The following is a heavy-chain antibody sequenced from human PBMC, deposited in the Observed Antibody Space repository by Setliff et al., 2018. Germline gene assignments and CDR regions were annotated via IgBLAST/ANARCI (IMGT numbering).Heavy chain of an antibody. J-gene: IGHJ5*02. CDR2: INHSGST. Sequence: SETLSLTCAVYGGSFSGYYLSWIRQPPGKGLEWIGEINHSGSTNYNPSLKSRVTISVDTSKNQFSLKMTSMTAADTAVYYCARASWYYDFWSGSEGSGWFDPWGQGTLVTVSS. CDR3: ARASWYYDFWSGSEGSGWFDP. D-gene: IGHD3-3*01. CDR1: GGSFSGYY. V-gene: IGHV4-34*01.